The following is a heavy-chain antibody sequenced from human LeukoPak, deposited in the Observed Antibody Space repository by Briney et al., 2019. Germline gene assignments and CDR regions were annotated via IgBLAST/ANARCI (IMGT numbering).Heavy chain of an antibody. Sequence: SETLSLTCTVYGGSFSGYYWSWIRQPPGKGLEWIGEINHSGSTNYNPSLKSRVTISVDTSKNQFSLKLSSVTAADTAVYYCARGRGIFGVVIMRGLYYFDYWGQGTLVTVSS. D-gene: IGHD3-3*01. V-gene: IGHV4-34*01. CDR2: INHSGST. CDR1: GGSFSGYY. J-gene: IGHJ4*02. CDR3: ARGRGIFGVVIMRGLYYFDY.